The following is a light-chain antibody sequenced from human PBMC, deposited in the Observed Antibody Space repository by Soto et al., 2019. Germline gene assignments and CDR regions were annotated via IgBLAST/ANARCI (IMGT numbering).Light chain of an antibody. J-gene: IGKJ1*01. CDR2: DAS. V-gene: IGKV1-5*01. Sequence: DIQMTQSPSTLSASVGDRVTITCRASQRLSNWLAWYQQKPGKAPKLLIYDASSLQSGVPSRFSGSGSGTEFTLTISSLQPDDFATYYCQQYNSHFWTFGQGTKVEIK. CDR1: QRLSNW. CDR3: QQYNSHFWT.